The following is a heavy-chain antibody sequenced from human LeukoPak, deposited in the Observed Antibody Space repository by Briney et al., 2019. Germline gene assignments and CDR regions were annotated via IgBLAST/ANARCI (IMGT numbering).Heavy chain of an antibody. CDR1: GYSFTSYW. Sequence: GESLRISCKGSGYSFTSYWISWVRQMPGKGLEWMGRIDPSDSYTNYSPSFQGHVTISADKSISTAYLHCSSLKASDTAMYYCARHSAIVATGDAFDIWGQGTMVTVSS. D-gene: IGHD6-13*01. CDR2: IDPSDSYT. V-gene: IGHV5-10-1*01. CDR3: ARHSAIVATGDAFDI. J-gene: IGHJ3*02.